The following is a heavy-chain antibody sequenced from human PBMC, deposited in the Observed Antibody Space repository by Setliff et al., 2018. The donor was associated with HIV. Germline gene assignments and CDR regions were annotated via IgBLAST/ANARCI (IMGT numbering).Heavy chain of an antibody. CDR2: VNPSGGST. D-gene: IGHD3-22*01. V-gene: IGHV1-46*02. Sequence: GASVKVSCKASGYTFNNFYLHWVRLAPGQGLEWMGMVNPSGGSTVYAQKFQGRVTMTSDTSTNTVYMELSSLRSEDTAVYYCARGITMIGNAFDIWGQGTVVTVSS. J-gene: IGHJ3*02. CDR1: GYTFNNFY. CDR3: ARGITMIGNAFDI.